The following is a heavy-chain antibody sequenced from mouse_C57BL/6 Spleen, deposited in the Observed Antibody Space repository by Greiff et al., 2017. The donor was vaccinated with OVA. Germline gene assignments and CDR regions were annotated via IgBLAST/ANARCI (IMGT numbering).Heavy chain of an antibody. CDR2: ISSGSSTI. J-gene: IGHJ4*01. D-gene: IGHD2-3*01. Sequence: EVQVVESGGGLVKPGGSLKLSCAASGFTFSDYGMHWVRQAPEKGLEWVAYISSGSSTIYYADTVKGRFTISRDNAKNTLFLQMTSLRSEDTAMYYCALDGYYYAMDYWGQGTSVTVSS. CDR1: GFTFSDYG. CDR3: ALDGYYYAMDY. V-gene: IGHV5-17*01.